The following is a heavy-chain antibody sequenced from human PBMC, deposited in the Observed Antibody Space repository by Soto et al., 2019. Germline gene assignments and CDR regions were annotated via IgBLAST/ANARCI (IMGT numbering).Heavy chain of an antibody. CDR2: ISESGGST. J-gene: IGHJ4*02. D-gene: IGHD2-21*01. CDR1: GFSFSDYA. CDR3: AKRSPYCRVLCSRVFDY. V-gene: IGHV3-23*01. Sequence: PGGSLRLSCAASGFSFSDYAMSWVRQAPGKGLEWVSVISESGGSTHYADSVRGRFTVSRDNSKNSLSLRMNSLRDEDTAVYFWAKRSPYCRVLCSRVFDYWGQGALVTVSS.